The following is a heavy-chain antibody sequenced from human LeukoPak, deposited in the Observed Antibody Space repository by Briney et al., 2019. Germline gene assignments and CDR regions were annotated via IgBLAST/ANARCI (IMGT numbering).Heavy chain of an antibody. D-gene: IGHD2-21*02. CDR3: ARVRSASAETASAFDI. V-gene: IGHV1-18*01. CDR1: GYPFSSYE. J-gene: IGHJ3*02. CDR2: ISTHKGNT. Sequence: AASVKVSCEVCGYPFSSYEINWVRQAPGQGLEWMGGISTHKGNTKYAQKFQGRVTMTTATSTSTAYMELRSLRSDDTAVYYCARVRSASAETASAFDIWGQGTMVTVPS.